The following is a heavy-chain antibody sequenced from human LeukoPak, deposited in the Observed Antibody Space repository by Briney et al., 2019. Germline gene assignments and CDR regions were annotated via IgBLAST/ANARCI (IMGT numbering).Heavy chain of an antibody. CDR3: GRDRLSSVVTAAGKKGD. Sequence: GGSLRLSCAASGFTFSDYYMSWIRQAPGKGLEWVSYISSSGSTIYYADSVKGRFTISRDNAKNSLYLQMNSLRAEDTAVYYCGRDRLSSVVTAAGKKGDWGQGTPVNGFS. CDR1: GFTFSDYY. V-gene: IGHV3-11*01. J-gene: IGHJ4*01. D-gene: IGHD6-13*01. CDR2: ISSSGSTI.